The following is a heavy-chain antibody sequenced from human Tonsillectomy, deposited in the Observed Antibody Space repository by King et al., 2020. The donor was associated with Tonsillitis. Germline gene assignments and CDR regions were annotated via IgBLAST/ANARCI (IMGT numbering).Heavy chain of an antibody. V-gene: IGHV3-74*01. Sequence: VQLVESGGGLVQPGGALRLSCAASGFTFSSYWMHWVRQAPGKGLVWVSRISSDGTSTTYADSVKGRFIISRDNAKNTLYLQMNSLRAEDTAMYYCARAPSRSYRTFWYEDREENAFDIWGQGTMVTVSS. CDR3: ARAPSRSYRTFWYEDREENAFDI. J-gene: IGHJ3*02. D-gene: IGHD1-26*01. CDR2: ISSDGTST. CDR1: GFTFSSYW.